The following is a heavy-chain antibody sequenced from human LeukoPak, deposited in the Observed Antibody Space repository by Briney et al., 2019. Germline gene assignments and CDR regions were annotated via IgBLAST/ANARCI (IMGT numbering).Heavy chain of an antibody. CDR1: GGSISSGDYY. CDR2: IYYSGSA. D-gene: IGHD1-26*01. J-gene: IGHJ3*02. CDR3: AREANLSYPGLGAFDI. Sequence: PSETLSLTCTVSGGSISSGDYYWSWIRQPPGKGLEWIGYIYYSGSAYYNPSLKSRVTISVDTSKNQFSLKLSSVTAADTAGYYCAREANLSYPGLGAFDIWGQGTMVTASS. V-gene: IGHV4-30-4*01.